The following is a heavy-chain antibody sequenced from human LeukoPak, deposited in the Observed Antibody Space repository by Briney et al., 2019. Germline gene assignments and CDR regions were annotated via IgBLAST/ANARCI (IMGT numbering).Heavy chain of an antibody. J-gene: IGHJ4*02. V-gene: IGHV4-61*02. D-gene: IGHD1-1*01. Sequence: PSETLSLTCAVSGDSISSGDYSWSWIRQPAGKGLEWIGRIYISGSTNYNPSLKSRVTMSVDTSKNQFSLKLSSVTAADTAVYYCARDRGTWNDDGFDYWGQGTLVTVSS. CDR1: GDSISSGDYS. CDR3: ARDRGTWNDDGFDY. CDR2: IYISGST.